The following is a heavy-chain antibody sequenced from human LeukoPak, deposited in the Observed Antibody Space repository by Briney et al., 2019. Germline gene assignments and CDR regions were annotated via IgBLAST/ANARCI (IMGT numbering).Heavy chain of an antibody. CDR2: IRSKAYAGTT. CDR1: GFTFGDYA. CDR3: TRAVGVGGLGGMDV. D-gene: IGHD1-26*01. J-gene: IGHJ6*04. Sequence: GGSRRLSCTSSGFTFGDYALSWVRQAPGKGLEWEGFIRSKAYAGTTEYAASVKGRFTISRDDSKSIAYLEMSSVKTDDTAVYYCTRAVGVGGLGGMDVWGKGTPVTVSS. V-gene: IGHV3-49*04.